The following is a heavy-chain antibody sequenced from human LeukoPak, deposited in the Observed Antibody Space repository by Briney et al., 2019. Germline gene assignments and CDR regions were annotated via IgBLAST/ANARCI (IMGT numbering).Heavy chain of an antibody. CDR3: ARAPTIVVVPAARRYYMDV. Sequence: SETLSLTCGVYGGSFSGYYWSWIRQTPGTGLEWIGEINHSGSTNYNPSLKSRVTISVDTSKNQFSLKLSSVTAADTAVYYCARAPTIVVVPAARRYYMDVWGKGTTVTVSS. CDR2: INHSGST. V-gene: IGHV4-34*01. CDR1: GGSFSGYY. J-gene: IGHJ6*03. D-gene: IGHD2-2*01.